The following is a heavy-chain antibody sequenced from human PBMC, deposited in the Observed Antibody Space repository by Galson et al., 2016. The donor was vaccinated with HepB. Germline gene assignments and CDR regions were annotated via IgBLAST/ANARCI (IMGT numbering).Heavy chain of an antibody. V-gene: IGHV3-23*01. CDR3: AKDDFWSGYSRSGLDY. D-gene: IGHD3-3*01. J-gene: IGHJ4*02. CDR2: INNGGAT. CDR1: GLTFSRYA. Sequence: SLRLSCAASGLTFSRYAMTWVRQAPGKELEWVSTINNGGATYYGDSVKVRFILSRDNTKHTWYLQMNNLRAEDTTMYYCAKDDFWSGYSRSGLDYWGQGTLVTVFS.